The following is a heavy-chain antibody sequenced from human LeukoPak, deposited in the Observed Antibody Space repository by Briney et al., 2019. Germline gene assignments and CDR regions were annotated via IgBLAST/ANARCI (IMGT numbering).Heavy chain of an antibody. V-gene: IGHV1-69*05. D-gene: IGHD1-26*01. CDR1: GGTFSSYA. Sequence: SVKVSCKASGGTFSSYAMSWVRQAPGQGLEWMGGIIPIFGTANYAQKFQGRVTITTDESTSTAYMELSSLRSEATAVYYCARAIVGATQFDYWGQGTLVTVSS. J-gene: IGHJ4*02. CDR2: IIPIFGTA. CDR3: ARAIVGATQFDY.